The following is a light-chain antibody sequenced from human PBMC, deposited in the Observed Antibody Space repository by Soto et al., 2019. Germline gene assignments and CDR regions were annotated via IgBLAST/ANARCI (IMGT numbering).Light chain of an antibody. V-gene: IGLV2-14*03. CDR2: DVS. Sequence: QSALNQPASVSGSPGQSITISCTGTSSDVGGYNYVSWYQQHPGKAPKLMIYDVSNRPSGVSNRFSGSKSGDTASLTISGLQAEDEADYYCSSSTSRSTYVFGSGTKVTVL. CDR1: SSDVGGYNY. CDR3: SSSTSRSTYV. J-gene: IGLJ1*01.